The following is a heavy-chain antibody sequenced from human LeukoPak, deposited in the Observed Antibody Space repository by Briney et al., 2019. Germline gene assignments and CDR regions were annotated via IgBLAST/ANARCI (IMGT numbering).Heavy chain of an antibody. CDR2: MNGGNGNT. D-gene: IGHD2-15*01. Sequence: ASVKVSCKASGYIFTDYAIHWLRQATGQRLEWMGWMNGGNGNTKYSQKFQGRITLIRDTSAATAYMELSSLRHDDLAVYYCARAPASPTCSGGSCYSPHNVLRGIARSRYYYYYMDVWGKGTTVTISS. CDR1: GYIFTDYA. CDR3: ARAPASPTCSGGSCYSPHNVLRGIARSRYYYYYMDV. J-gene: IGHJ6*03. V-gene: IGHV1-3*01.